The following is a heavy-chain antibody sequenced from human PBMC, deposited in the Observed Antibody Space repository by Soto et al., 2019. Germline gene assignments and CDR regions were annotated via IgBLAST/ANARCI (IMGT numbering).Heavy chain of an antibody. CDR3: AHRMGKYNFWNGGYFDF. J-gene: IGHJ4*02. CDR1: GFSLNTGGVG. CDR2: IFWDDDK. V-gene: IGHV2-5*02. D-gene: IGHD3-3*01. Sequence: SGPTLVNPTQTLTLTCTFSGFSLNTGGVGVGWIRQPPGKALEWLAVIFWDDDKRYSPSLKSRLTIFKDTSKKQIVLLMTNIDSVYTVSYYCAHRMGKYNFWNGGYFDFWGQGILVTVSS.